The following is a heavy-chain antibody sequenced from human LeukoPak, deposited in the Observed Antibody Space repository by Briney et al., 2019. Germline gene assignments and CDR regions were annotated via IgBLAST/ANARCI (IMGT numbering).Heavy chain of an antibody. CDR2: INPNSGGT. J-gene: IGHJ4*02. V-gene: IGHV1-2*06. CDR1: GYTFTGYY. CDR3: ARADY. Sequence: ASVKVSCKASGYTFTGYYIHWVRQAPGQGLEWMGRINPNSGGTNYAQKFQGRVTMTRDTSTSAVYLELSSLRSEDTAVYYCARADYWGQGTLVTVSS.